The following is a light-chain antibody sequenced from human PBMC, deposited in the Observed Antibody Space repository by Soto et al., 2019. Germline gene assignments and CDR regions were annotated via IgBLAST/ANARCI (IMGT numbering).Light chain of an antibody. J-gene: IGLJ2*01. CDR2: DVT. V-gene: IGLV2-11*01. Sequence: QSALTQPRSVSGSPGQSVTMSCTGTSIDVGGYNYVSWYQQYPGKAPKLMIYDVTKRPSGVPDRFSGSKSGNTASLTISGLQIEDEADYFCCSYAGNNAVVFGGGTKLTVL. CDR1: SIDVGGYNY. CDR3: CSYAGNNAVV.